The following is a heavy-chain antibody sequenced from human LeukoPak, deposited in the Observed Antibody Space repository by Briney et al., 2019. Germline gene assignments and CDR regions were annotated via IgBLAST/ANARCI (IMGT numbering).Heavy chain of an antibody. D-gene: IGHD6-19*01. J-gene: IGHJ5*02. CDR3: ARSAVAGYNWFDP. V-gene: IGHV3-53*05. CDR2: IYSGGST. CDR1: GFTVSSNY. Sequence: PGGSLRLSCAASGFTVSSNYMSWVRQAPEKGLEWVSVIYSGGSTYYADSVKGRFTISRDNSKNTLYLQMNSLRAEDTAVYYCARSAVAGYNWFDPWGQGTLVTVSS.